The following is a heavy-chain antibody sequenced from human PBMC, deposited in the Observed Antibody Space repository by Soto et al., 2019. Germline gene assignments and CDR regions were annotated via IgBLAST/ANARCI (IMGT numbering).Heavy chain of an antibody. D-gene: IGHD2-15*01. CDR3: AKSGYCSGGSCYWGYYYYGMDV. V-gene: IGHV3-30*18. J-gene: IGHJ6*02. Sequence: QVQLVESGGGVVQPGRSLRLSCAASGFTFSSYGMHWVRQAPGKGLEWVAVISDDGSNKYYADSVKGRFTISRDNSKNTLYLQMNSLRAEDTAVYYCAKSGYCSGGSCYWGYYYYGMDVWGQGTTVTVSS. CDR1: GFTFSSYG. CDR2: ISDDGSNK.